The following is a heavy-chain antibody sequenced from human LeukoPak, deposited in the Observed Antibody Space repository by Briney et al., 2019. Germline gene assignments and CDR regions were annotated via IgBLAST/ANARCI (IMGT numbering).Heavy chain of an antibody. V-gene: IGHV4-4*02. D-gene: IGHD5-18*01. Sequence: SETLSLTCAVSGGSISSSNWWSWVRQPPGKGLEWIGEIYHSGSTNYNPSLKSRVTISVDKSKNQFSLKLSPVTAADTAVYYCARKDTAMVTAYYYYGMDVWGQGTTVTVSS. J-gene: IGHJ6*02. CDR3: ARKDTAMVTAYYYYGMDV. CDR2: IYHSGST. CDR1: GGSISSSNW.